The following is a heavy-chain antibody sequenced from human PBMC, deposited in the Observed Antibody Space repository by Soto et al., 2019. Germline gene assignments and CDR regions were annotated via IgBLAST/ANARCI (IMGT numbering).Heavy chain of an antibody. V-gene: IGHV3-73*02. CDR1: GFTFSGSG. J-gene: IGHJ4*02. CDR2: IRSKTNRYAT. CDR3: TRPHTDY. Sequence: EVQLVESGGGLVQPGGSLKLSCAASGFTFSGSGMHWVRQASGKGLEWVGRIRSKTNRYATAYAASVEGRFTISRDDSKNTAYLQMNSLKTEDTAVYYCTRPHTDYLGQGTLVTVSS.